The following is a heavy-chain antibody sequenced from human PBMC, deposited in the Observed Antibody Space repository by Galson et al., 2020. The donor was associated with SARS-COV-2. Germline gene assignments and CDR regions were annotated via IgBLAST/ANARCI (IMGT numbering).Heavy chain of an antibody. V-gene: IGHV3-23*01. CDR2: ISGSGGST. Sequence: GGSLRLSCAASGFTFSSYAMSWVRQAPGKGLEWVSAISGSGGSTYYADSVKGRFTISRDNSKNTLYLQMNSLRAEDTAVYYCAKRGSLAVAGYPNYWGQGTLVTVSS. CDR3: AKRGSLAVAGYPNY. CDR1: GFTFSSYA. D-gene: IGHD6-19*01. J-gene: IGHJ4*02.